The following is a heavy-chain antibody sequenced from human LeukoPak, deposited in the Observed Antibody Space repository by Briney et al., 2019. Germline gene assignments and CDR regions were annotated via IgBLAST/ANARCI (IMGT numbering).Heavy chain of an antibody. V-gene: IGHV3-74*01. CDR2: INSDGSST. Sequence: GGSLRLSCAASGFTFSSYWMHWVRQAPGKGLVWVSRINSDGSSTSYADSVKGRFTISRDNAKNTLYLQMISLRAEDTAVYYCARGPSTVTTPLAYWGQGTLVTVSS. D-gene: IGHD4-17*01. CDR1: GFTFSSYW. CDR3: ARGPSTVTTPLAY. J-gene: IGHJ4*02.